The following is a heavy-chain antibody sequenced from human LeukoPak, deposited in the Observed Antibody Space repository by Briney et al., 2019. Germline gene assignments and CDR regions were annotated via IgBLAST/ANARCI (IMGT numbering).Heavy chain of an antibody. D-gene: IGHD1/OR15-1a*01. Sequence: QPGRSLRLSCAASGITFINHAMDWVRQAPGKGLEWVAVISYDGSDTYYADSVKGRFTISRDNSKSTLYLQMNSLRVDDTAVYYCAKKDATFGTIDYWGQGTLVTVSS. J-gene: IGHJ4*02. CDR1: GITFINHA. V-gene: IGHV3-30-3*02. CDR3: AKKDATFGTIDY. CDR2: ISYDGSDT.